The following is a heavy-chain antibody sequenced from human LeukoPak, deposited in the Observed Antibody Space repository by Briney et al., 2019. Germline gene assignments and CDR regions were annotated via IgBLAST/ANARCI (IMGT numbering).Heavy chain of an antibody. CDR2: INHSGST. Sequence: PSETLSLTCPVYGGSFSGYYWSWIRQPPGKGLEWIGEINHSGSTNYNPSLKSRVTISVDTSKNQFSLKLSSVTAADTAVYYCARRPYDYVWGSYRIGPSDYWGQGTLVTVSS. J-gene: IGHJ4*02. CDR1: GGSFSGYY. CDR3: ARRPYDYVWGSYRIGPSDY. D-gene: IGHD3-16*02. V-gene: IGHV4-34*01.